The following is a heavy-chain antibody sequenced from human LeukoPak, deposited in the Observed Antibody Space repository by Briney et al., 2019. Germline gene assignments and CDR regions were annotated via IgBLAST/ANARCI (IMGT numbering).Heavy chain of an antibody. CDR2: IYYSGST. D-gene: IGHD3-3*01. Sequence: SETLSLTCTVSGGSIGSYYWSWIRQPPGKGLEWIGSIYYSGSTYYNPSLKSRVTISVDTSKNQFSLKLSSVTAADTAVYYCARQWVPLYDFWSGYYKAFDYWGQGTLVTVSS. CDR3: ARQWVPLYDFWSGYYKAFDY. CDR1: GGSIGSYY. J-gene: IGHJ4*02. V-gene: IGHV4-39*01.